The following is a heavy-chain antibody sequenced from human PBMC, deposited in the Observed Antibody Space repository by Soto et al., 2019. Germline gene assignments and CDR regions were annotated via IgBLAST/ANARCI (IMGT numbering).Heavy chain of an antibody. Sequence: EVQLVESGGGLVKPGGSLRLSCAASGFTFSSYSMNWVRQAPGKGLEWVSSISSSSSYIYYAVSVKGRFTISSNNAKIILYLQTNSLRAEDTAVYYCARGLHCSGGSCVFDYWGQGTLVTVSS. CDR2: ISSSSSYI. J-gene: IGHJ4*02. CDR3: ARGLHCSGGSCVFDY. CDR1: GFTFSSYS. V-gene: IGHV3-21*01. D-gene: IGHD2-15*01.